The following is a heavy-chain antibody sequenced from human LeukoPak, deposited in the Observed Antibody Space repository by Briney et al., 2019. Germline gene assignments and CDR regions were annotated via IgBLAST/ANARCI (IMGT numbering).Heavy chain of an antibody. D-gene: IGHD6-6*01. CDR2: ITSGSGII. V-gene: IGHV3-48*03. J-gene: IGHJ4*02. Sequence: PGGSLRLSCASSGFTFSSYEMNWVRQAPGKGLEWISYITSGSGIIYYADSVKGRFTISRDNAKNSLYLQMNSLRAEDTAVYYCASQAIAAGRDYWGQGTLVTVSS. CDR3: ASQAIAAGRDY. CDR1: GFTFSSYE.